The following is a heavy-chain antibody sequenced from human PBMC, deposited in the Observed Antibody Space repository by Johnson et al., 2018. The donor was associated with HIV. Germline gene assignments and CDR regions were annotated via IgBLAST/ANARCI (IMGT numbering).Heavy chain of an antibody. V-gene: IGHV3-30*04. CDR1: GFTFSSYA. J-gene: IGHJ3*02. CDR2: ISYDGSNK. Sequence: QEQLVESGGGVVQPGRSLRLSCAASGFTFSSYAMHWVRQAPGKGLEWVAVISYDGSNKYYADSVKGRFTISRDNSKNTLYLQMNSLKFEDTAVYYCAKDRTDYGDYVSAFDIWGQGTMVTVSS. D-gene: IGHD4-17*01. CDR3: AKDRTDYGDYVSAFDI.